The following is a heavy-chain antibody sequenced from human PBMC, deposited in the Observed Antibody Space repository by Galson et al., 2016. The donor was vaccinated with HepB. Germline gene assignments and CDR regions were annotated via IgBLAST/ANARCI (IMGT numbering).Heavy chain of an antibody. J-gene: IGHJ5*02. CDR3: ARFGGATSGDWFDP. CDR1: GFTVNGHY. V-gene: IGHV3-53*01. D-gene: IGHD1-26*01. Sequence: SLRLSCAASGFTVNGHYMSWVRQAPGKGLEWVSSIFGAGGTYYADSVKGRFTISRDNSTNNVYLQMNSLRPDDTAVYYCARFGGATSGDWFDPWGQGTLVTVSP. CDR2: IFGAGGT.